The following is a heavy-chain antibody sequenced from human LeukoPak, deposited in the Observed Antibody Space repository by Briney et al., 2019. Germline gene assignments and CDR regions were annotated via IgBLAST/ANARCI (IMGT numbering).Heavy chain of an antibody. J-gene: IGHJ4*02. V-gene: IGHV3-74*01. CDR3: ARATYYYGSGSYYNEGFFDY. Sequence: GGSLRLSCAASGFTFSSYWMHWVRQAPGKGLVWVSRINSDGSSTSYADSVKGRFTISRDNAKNTLYPRMNSLRAEDTAVYYCARATYYYGSGSYYNEGFFDYWGQGTLVTVSS. D-gene: IGHD3-10*01. CDR2: INSDGSST. CDR1: GFTFSSYW.